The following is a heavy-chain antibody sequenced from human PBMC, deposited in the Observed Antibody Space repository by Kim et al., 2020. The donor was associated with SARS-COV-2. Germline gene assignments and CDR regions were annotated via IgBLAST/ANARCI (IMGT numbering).Heavy chain of an antibody. Sequence: SETLSLTCTVSGGSISGYHWSWIRQSPGRELEWIGYIYYSGNTNYSPSLKGRVTTSIYTSKNHFSLKLRSVTAADTAVYYCARGTYDYVWGSYRFVYWGQGTLVTVSS. CDR2: IYYSGNT. D-gene: IGHD3-16*02. CDR1: GGSISGYH. V-gene: IGHV4-59*01. J-gene: IGHJ4*02. CDR3: ARGTYDYVWGSYRFVY.